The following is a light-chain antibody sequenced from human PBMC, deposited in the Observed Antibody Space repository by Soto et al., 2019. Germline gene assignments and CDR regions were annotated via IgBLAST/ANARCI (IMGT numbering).Light chain of an antibody. CDR1: NSDVGGYKY. J-gene: IGLJ2*01. CDR2: EVT. CDR3: SSYAGTHVV. Sequence: QSVLTQPPSASGSPGQSVTISCTGTNSDVGGYKYVSWYQQHPGKAPKLMIYEVTKRPSGVPDRFSGSKSGITASLTVSGLQAEDEADYFCSSYAGTHVVFGAGTKVTVL. V-gene: IGLV2-8*01.